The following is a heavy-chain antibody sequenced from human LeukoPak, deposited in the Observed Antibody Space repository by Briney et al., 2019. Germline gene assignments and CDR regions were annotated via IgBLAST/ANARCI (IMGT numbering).Heavy chain of an antibody. D-gene: IGHD4-17*01. CDR2: IRYDGSNK. CDR3: AKVGPRIDCGDYVRLAGELFRLGY. CDR1: GFTFSSYG. V-gene: IGHV3-30*02. Sequence: SGGSLRLSCAASGFTFSSYGMHWVRQAPGKGLEWVAFIRYDGSNKYYADSVKGRFTISRDNSKNTLYLQMNSLRAEDTAVYYCAKVGPRIDCGDYVRLAGELFRLGYWGQGTLVTVSS. J-gene: IGHJ4*02.